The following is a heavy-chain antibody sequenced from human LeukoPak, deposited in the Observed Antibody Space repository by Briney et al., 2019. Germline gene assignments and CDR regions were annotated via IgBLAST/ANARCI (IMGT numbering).Heavy chain of an antibody. V-gene: IGHV4-4*07. CDR3: ARAPEFSSGGLLDC. Sequence: PSETLSLTCTVSGGPISSYYWTWIRQSAGKGLEWIGRIHTSGSTNYNPSLTSRVNMSVDKSKNQSSLKVSSVTAADTGIDYCARAPEFSSGGLLDCWGQGSLVTVSS. D-gene: IGHD6-19*01. CDR1: GGPISSYY. CDR2: IHTSGST. J-gene: IGHJ4*02.